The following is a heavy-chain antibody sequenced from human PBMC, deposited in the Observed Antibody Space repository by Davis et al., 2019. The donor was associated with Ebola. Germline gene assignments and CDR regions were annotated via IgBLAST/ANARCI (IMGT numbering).Heavy chain of an antibody. J-gene: IGHJ2*01. V-gene: IGHV4-34*01. CDR3: ARRVWESTDWYFDF. CDR1: GGSFSGHY. Sequence: SETLSLTCAVYGGSFSGHYWSWIRQPPEKGLEWIGEITDSGNTNYNPSLKSRVTLSTDTSKNQFSLNLNSVTATDTAVYYCARRVWESTDWYFDFWSRGTLATVPS. CDR2: ITDSGNT. D-gene: IGHD1-26*01.